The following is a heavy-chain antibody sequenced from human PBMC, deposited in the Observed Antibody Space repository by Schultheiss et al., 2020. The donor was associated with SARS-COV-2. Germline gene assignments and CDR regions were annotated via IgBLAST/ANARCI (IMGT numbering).Heavy chain of an antibody. V-gene: IGHV3-21*05. D-gene: IGHD4-23*01. CDR2: ISSSSSYI. CDR3: ANGSNSGWAWFDP. CDR1: GFTFRSYT. Sequence: GGSLRLSCAASGFTFRSYTMNWVRQAPGKGLEWVSYISSSSSYIYYADSVKGRFTISRDNAKNSLYLQMNSLRAEDTAVYYCANGSNSGWAWFDPWGQGTLVTVSS. J-gene: IGHJ5*02.